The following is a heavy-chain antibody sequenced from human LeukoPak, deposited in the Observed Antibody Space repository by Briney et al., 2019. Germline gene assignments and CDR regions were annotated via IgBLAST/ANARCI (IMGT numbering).Heavy chain of an antibody. J-gene: IGHJ4*02. Sequence: ASVKVSCKASGYTFTGYYMHWVRQAPGQGLEWMGWINPNSGGTNYAQKFQGRVTMTRDMSISTAYMELSRLRSDDTAVYYCARDFDYVWGSYRNPFDYWGQGTLVTVSS. CDR2: INPNSGGT. D-gene: IGHD3-16*02. CDR3: ARDFDYVWGSYRNPFDY. V-gene: IGHV1-2*02. CDR1: GYTFTGYY.